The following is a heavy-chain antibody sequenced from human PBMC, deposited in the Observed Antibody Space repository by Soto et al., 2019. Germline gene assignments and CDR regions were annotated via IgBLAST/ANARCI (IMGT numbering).Heavy chain of an antibody. V-gene: IGHV4-39*01. Sequence: QLQLQESGPGLVKPSETLSLTCTVSGGSISSSSYYWGWIRQPPGKGLEWIGSIYYSGSTYYNPSLKSRVTISVDTPKNQFSLKLSSVTAADTAVYYCARWGDYYDSSGYYWDDAFDIWGQGTMVTVSS. D-gene: IGHD3-22*01. CDR1: GGSISSSSYY. J-gene: IGHJ3*02. CDR3: ARWGDYYDSSGYYWDDAFDI. CDR2: IYYSGST.